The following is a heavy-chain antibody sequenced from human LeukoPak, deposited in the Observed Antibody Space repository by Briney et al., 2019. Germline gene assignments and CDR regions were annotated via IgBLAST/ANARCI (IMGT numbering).Heavy chain of an antibody. V-gene: IGHV3-30*02. Sequence: GGSLRLSCAASGFTFSTYGLHWVRQAPGKGLEWVAFIRYDGSNKYYADSVKGRFTISRDNSKNTLYLQMNSLRADDTAVYYCAILSVPGDYFDYWGQGTLVTVSS. CDR1: GFTFSTYG. CDR2: IRYDGSNK. CDR3: AILSVPGDYFDY. D-gene: IGHD3-10*02. J-gene: IGHJ4*02.